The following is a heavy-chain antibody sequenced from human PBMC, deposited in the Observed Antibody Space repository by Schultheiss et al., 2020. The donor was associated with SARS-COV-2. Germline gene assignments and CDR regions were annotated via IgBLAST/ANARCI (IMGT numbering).Heavy chain of an antibody. D-gene: IGHD2-2*02. CDR3: AKGLRVGCSSTSCYTANRDV. V-gene: IGHV3-23*01. CDR2: ISGSGGST. CDR1: GFTFSSYA. J-gene: IGHJ6*03. Sequence: GGSLRLSCAASGFTFSSYAMSWVRQAPGKGLEWVSAISGSGGSTYYADSVKGRFTISRDNSKNTLYLQMNSLRAEDTAVYYCAKGLRVGCSSTSCYTANRDVWGKGTTVTVSS.